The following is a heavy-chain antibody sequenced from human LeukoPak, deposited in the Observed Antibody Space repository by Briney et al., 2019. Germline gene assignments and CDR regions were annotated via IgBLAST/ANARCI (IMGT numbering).Heavy chain of an antibody. CDR3: ARDVFPQYYDFWSGYFHHTYYYYYYGMDV. CDR2: IWYDGSNK. V-gene: IGHV3-33*01. J-gene: IGHJ6*02. D-gene: IGHD3-3*01. Sequence: GGSLRLSCAASGFTFCSYGMHWVRQAPGKGLEWVAVIWYDGSNKYYADSVKGRFTISRDNSKNTLYLQMNSLRAEDTAVYYRARDVFPQYYDFWSGYFHHTYYYYYYGMDVWGQGTTVTVSS. CDR1: GFTFCSYG.